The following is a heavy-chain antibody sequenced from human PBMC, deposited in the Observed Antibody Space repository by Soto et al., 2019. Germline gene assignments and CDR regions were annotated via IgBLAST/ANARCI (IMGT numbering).Heavy chain of an antibody. D-gene: IGHD5-12*01. J-gene: IGHJ4*02. Sequence: QVQLVQSGTEVKKPGASVKVSCKVSGYDFTTYHIHWVRQGAGQGLEWMGWMNPNSGDTGYAQKFQGRVSMIRDTPINTAYTELNNLGSEDRAVYYCARGLEWLRTYWGQGTLVTVSS. V-gene: IGHV1-8*01. CDR3: ARGLEWLRTY. CDR2: MNPNSGDT. CDR1: GYDFTTYH.